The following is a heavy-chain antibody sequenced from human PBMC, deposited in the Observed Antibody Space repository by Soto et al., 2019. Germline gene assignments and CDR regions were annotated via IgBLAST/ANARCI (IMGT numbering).Heavy chain of an antibody. V-gene: IGHV3-30*18. J-gene: IGHJ6*02. Sequence: QVQLVESGGGVVQPGTSLRLSCVVSGLTFRDSGMHWVRQAPGKGLEWVAVISFDGSERHYRDSVKGRFSISRDNSRNTLYLQMNSLRGNDSAVYYCAKRKDGVRYYYGMDVWAQRSTVTVSS. D-gene: IGHD3-10*01. CDR3: AKRKDGVRYYYGMDV. CDR1: GLTFRDSG. CDR2: ISFDGSER.